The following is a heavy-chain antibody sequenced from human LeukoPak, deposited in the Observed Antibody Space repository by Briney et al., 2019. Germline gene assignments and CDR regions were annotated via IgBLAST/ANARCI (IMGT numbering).Heavy chain of an antibody. CDR2: IYYSGST. V-gene: IGHV4-39*01. CDR1: GGSISSSSYY. D-gene: IGHD3-3*01. CDR3: AKTNYDFWSGYYSSFQH. Sequence: PSETLSLTCTVSGGSISSSSYYWGWIRQPPGKGLEWIGSIYYSGSTYYNPSLKSRVTISVDTSKNQFSLKLSSVTAADTAVYYCAKTNYDFWSGYYSSFQHWGQGTLVTVS. J-gene: IGHJ1*01.